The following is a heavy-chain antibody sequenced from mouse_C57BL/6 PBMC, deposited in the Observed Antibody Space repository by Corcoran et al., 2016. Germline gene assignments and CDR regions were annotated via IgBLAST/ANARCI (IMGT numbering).Heavy chain of an antibody. Sequence: EVQLQQSGPELVKPGASVKISCKASGYTFTDYYMNWVKQSHGKSLEWIGDINPNNGGTSYNQKFKGKATLTVDKSSSTAYMELRSLTSEDSAVYYCAGWSHYWGQGTTLTVSS. V-gene: IGHV1-26*01. D-gene: IGHD1-1*02. CDR3: AGWSHY. CDR1: GYTFTDYY. CDR2: INPNNGGT. J-gene: IGHJ2*01.